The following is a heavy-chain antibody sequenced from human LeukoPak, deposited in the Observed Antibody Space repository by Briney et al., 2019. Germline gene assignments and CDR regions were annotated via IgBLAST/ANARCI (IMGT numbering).Heavy chain of an antibody. CDR1: GLTFGDSA. V-gene: IGHV3-73*01. CDR3: TRQSGNSSWYDDWFDP. Sequence: GGSLTLYSASSGLTFGDSAVHWVRQASGKGLEWVGRVRNKANNYATIYDASVKGRFTVSRDHSKNKAYLQMHRLKTEDAAVYYCTRQSGNSSWYDDWFDPWGQGNPVNVSS. D-gene: IGHD6-13*01. J-gene: IGHJ5*02. CDR2: VRNKANNYAT.